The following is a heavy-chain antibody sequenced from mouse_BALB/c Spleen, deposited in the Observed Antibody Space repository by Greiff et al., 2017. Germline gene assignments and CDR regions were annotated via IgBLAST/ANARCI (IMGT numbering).Heavy chain of an antibody. CDR3: ARNGYYGNSWFAY. V-gene: IGHV2-6-4*01. J-gene: IGHJ3*01. CDR2: IWGGGST. D-gene: IGHD2-1*01. Sequence: VQGVESGPGLVAPSQSLSITCTVSGFSLSRYSVHWVRQPPGKGLEWLGMIWGGGSTDYNSALKSRLSISKDNSKSQVFLKMNSLQTDDTAMYYCARNGYYGNSWFAYWGQGTLVTVSA. CDR1: GFSLSRYS.